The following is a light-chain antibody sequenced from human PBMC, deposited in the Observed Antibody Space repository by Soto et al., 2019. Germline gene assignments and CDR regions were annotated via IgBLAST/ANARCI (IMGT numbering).Light chain of an antibody. J-gene: IGKJ4*01. CDR1: QGLNNY. V-gene: IGKV1-16*02. CDR3: QQYNSYPLT. Sequence: DIQMTQSTSSLSASVGDRVTITCRASQGLNNYLAWFQQKPGKALKSLIYGASSLQSGVPSKFSGSGSGTDFTLTISSLQPEDFATYYCQQYNSYPLTFGGGIKVEIK. CDR2: GAS.